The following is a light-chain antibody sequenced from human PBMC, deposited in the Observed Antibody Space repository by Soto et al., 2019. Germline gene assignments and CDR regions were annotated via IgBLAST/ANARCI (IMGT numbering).Light chain of an antibody. Sequence: EIVLTQSPATLSLSPGERATLSCRASQSVGSYLAWYQQKPGQAPMPLIYDASKRATGIPASFSGSGSGTDFTLTIRSLEPEDFALYYCQQLSHWPFTFGPGTKVDIK. J-gene: IGKJ3*01. CDR2: DAS. CDR3: QQLSHWPFT. V-gene: IGKV3-11*01. CDR1: QSVGSY.